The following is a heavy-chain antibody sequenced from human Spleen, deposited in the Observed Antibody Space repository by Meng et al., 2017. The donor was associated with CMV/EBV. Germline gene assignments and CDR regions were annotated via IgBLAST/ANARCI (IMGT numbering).Heavy chain of an antibody. D-gene: IGHD6-19*01. CDR3: ARDPTFTSGWSQNWLDP. CDR2: INPSGGNT. V-gene: IGHV1-46*01. Sequence: YPFTKCFIHWLRQAPGQSLEWMGIINPSGGNTNYAQKFQGRVTMTRDTSTNTVYMELRSLRSEDTAVYFCARDPTFTSGWSQNWLDPWGQGTLVTVSS. CDR1: YPFTKCF. J-gene: IGHJ5*02.